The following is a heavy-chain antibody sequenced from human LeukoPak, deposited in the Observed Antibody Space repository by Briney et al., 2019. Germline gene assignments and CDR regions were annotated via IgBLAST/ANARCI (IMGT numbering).Heavy chain of an antibody. J-gene: IGHJ5*02. V-gene: IGHV3-11*04. CDR1: GFTFSDYD. CDR2: ISNSGSDI. D-gene: IGHD6-6*01. CDR3: AIAHRVAARPGWFVP. Sequence: GGSLRLSCAASGFTFSDYDMSWIRQAPGKGLEWVSYISNSGSDIYYADSVKGRFTISRDNAKNSLYLQMNSLRAEDTAVYYCAIAHRVAARPGWFVPWGQGTLVTVSS.